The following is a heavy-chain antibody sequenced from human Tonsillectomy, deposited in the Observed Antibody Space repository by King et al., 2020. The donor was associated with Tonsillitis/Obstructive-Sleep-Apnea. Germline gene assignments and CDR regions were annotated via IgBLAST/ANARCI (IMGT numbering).Heavy chain of an antibody. CDR2: ISYDGSNK. V-gene: IGHV3-30*04. J-gene: IGHJ3*02. Sequence: VQLVESGGGVVQPGRSLRLSCAASGFIFSDYAIHWVRQAPGKGLEWVAVISYDGSNKYYADSVKGRFTISRDNSKNTLDLQMNSVRAEDTAAYYCVREGIYDSSGYAYAFDIWGQGTMVTVSS. CDR1: GFIFSDYA. D-gene: IGHD3-22*01. CDR3: VREGIYDSSGYAYAFDI.